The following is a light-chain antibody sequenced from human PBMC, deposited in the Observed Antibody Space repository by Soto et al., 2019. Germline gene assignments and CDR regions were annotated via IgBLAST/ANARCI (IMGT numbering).Light chain of an antibody. CDR2: KVS. J-gene: IGLJ1*01. Sequence: QSALTQPASVSGSPGQSITISCTGTSSDVGGNKYVSWYQQYPGKVPKLLINKVSNRPSGVSNRFSGSKSGNTASLTISGLLAEDKADYFCTSSTSDSLYVFGTGTKLTVL. V-gene: IGLV2-14*01. CDR3: TSSTSDSLYV. CDR1: SSDVGGNKY.